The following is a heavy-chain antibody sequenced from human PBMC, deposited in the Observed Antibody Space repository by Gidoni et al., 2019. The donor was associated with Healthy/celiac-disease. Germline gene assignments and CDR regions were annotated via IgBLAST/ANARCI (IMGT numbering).Heavy chain of an antibody. CDR2: FDPEEDET. CDR1: GYTLTELS. J-gene: IGHJ3*01. D-gene: IGHD6-13*01. V-gene: IGHV1-24*01. Sequence: QVQLVQSGAEVKQPGASVKVSCKVSGYTLTELSMHWVRQAPGKGLEWMGGFDPEEDETIYAQKVQGRVNKNEDKSKETAYMELSSLRFEDTAVYYCATEPGHSNVWGQGTMVTVSS. CDR3: ATEPGHSNV.